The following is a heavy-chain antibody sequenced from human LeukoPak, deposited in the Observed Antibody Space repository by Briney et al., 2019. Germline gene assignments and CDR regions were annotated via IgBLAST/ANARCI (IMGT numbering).Heavy chain of an antibody. V-gene: IGHV1-24*01. CDR2: FDPEDGET. J-gene: IGHJ5*02. CDR1: GYTLTELS. Sequence: ASVKVSCKVSGYTLTELSMHWVRQAPGKGLEWMGGFDPEDGETIYAQKFQGRVTMTEDTSTDTAYMELSRLRSDDTAVYYCARDESRYYDSSDYRRRANWFDPWGQGTLVTVSS. CDR3: ARDESRYYDSSDYRRRANWFDP. D-gene: IGHD3-22*01.